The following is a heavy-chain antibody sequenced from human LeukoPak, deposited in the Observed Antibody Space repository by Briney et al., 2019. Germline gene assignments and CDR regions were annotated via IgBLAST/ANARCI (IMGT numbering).Heavy chain of an antibody. CDR2: IRGSGGGT. CDR3: AKDLSRSVAGTAEGENYFDY. J-gene: IGHJ4*02. CDR1: GFTFSSYA. Sequence: GGSLRLSCAASGFTFSSYAMRWVRQAPGKGLEWVAAIRGSGGGTYYADSVKGRFTISRDNSKNTLYLQMNSLRAEDTAVYYCAKDLSRSVAGTAEGENYFDYWGQGTLVTVSS. D-gene: IGHD6-19*01. V-gene: IGHV3-23*01.